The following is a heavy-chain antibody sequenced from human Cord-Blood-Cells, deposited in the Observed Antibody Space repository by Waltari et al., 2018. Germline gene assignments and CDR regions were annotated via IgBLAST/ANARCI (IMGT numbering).Heavy chain of an antibody. CDR2: IYYSGST. Sequence: QLQLQESGPGLVKPSETLSLTCTVSGGSISSRSYYWGWIRQPPGKGLEWIVSIYYSGSTYYNPSLKSRVTISVDTSKNQFSLKLSSVTAADTAVYYCARLRFGELNFDYWGQGTLVTVSS. D-gene: IGHD3-10*01. CDR3: ARLRFGELNFDY. CDR1: GGSISSRSYY. J-gene: IGHJ4*02. V-gene: IGHV4-39*01.